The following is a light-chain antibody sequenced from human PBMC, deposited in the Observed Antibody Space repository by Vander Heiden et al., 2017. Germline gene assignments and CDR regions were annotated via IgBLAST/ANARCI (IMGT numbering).Light chain of an antibody. CDR3: SSYTGSSTLV. CDR2: DVS. CDR1: SSDVGPFNY. V-gene: IGLV2-14*03. Sequence: QSALTPPASVSGSPGQSIAIPCTGTSSDVGPFNYVSWYQRHPGRAPKLMIYDVSNRPSEVSSRLSGSKSGNTASLTISGLQAEDEADYYCSSYTGSSTLVFGGGTNLTVL. J-gene: IGLJ2*01.